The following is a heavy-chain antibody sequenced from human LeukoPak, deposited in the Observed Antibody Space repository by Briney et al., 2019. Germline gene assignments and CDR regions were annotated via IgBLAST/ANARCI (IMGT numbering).Heavy chain of an antibody. CDR1: GFTFRTYS. CDR2: IGGSGSFI. J-gene: IGHJ6*03. Sequence: GGSLSLSCAASGFTFRTYSIIWVRQAPGKGLEWVSHIGGSGSFIYYADSVKGRFTISRDNAKNSVFLQMNSLRAEDTAVYYCARFLATCDRYYMDVWGKGTTVSVSS. V-gene: IGHV3-48*01. CDR3: ARFLATCDRYYMDV. D-gene: IGHD2-21*02.